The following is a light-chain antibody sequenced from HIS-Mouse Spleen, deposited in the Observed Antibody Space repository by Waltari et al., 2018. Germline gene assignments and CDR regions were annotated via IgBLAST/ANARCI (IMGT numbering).Light chain of an antibody. V-gene: IGLV3-25*03. CDR1: ALPKQS. J-gene: IGLJ2*01. CDR2: KDS. CDR3: QSADSSGTYVV. Sequence: SYELTQPPSVSVSPGQTARITCSGDALPKQSAYGYQQKPGQAPVLVIYKDSERPSGIPERFSGSSSGTTVTLTISGVQAEDEADYYCQSADSSGTYVVFGGGTKLTVL.